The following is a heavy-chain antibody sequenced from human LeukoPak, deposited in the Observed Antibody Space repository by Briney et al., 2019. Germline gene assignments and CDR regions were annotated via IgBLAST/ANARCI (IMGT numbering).Heavy chain of an antibody. CDR2: INHSGST. CDR3: ARDSGVVPAAKGRRWFDP. CDR1: GGSFSGYY. D-gene: IGHD2-2*01. Sequence: SETLSLTCAVYGGSFSGYYWSWIRQPPGKGLEWIGEINHSGSTNYNPSLKSQVTISVDTSKNQFSPKLSSVTAADTAVYYCARDSGVVPAAKGRRWFDPWGQGTLVTVSS. J-gene: IGHJ5*02. V-gene: IGHV4-34*01.